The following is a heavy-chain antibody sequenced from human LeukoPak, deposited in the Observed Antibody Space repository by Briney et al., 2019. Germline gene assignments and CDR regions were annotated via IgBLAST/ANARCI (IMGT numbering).Heavy chain of an antibody. CDR2: IYYSGST. CDR1: GGSISSYY. V-gene: IGHV4-59*01. CDR3: ARGLTAGRETGDI. J-gene: IGHJ3*02. Sequence: SETLSLTCTVSGGSISSYYWSWIRQPPGKGLEWIGYIYYSGSTNYNPSLKSRVTISVDTSKNQFSLKLSSVTAADTAVYYCARGLTAGRETGDIWGQGTMVTVSS. D-gene: IGHD3-9*01.